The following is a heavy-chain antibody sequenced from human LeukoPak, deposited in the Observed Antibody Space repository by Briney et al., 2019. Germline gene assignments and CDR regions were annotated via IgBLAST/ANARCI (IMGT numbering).Heavy chain of an antibody. CDR1: GGTFSSYA. CDR2: IIPIFGTA. V-gene: IGHV1-69*13. CDR3: ASSPYSSGFAYYFDY. J-gene: IGHJ4*02. Sequence: SVTVSCKASGGTFSSYAISWVRQAPGQGLEWMGGIIPIFGTANYAQKFQGRVTTTADESTSTAYMELSSLRSEDTAVYYCASSPYSSGFAYYFDYWGQGTLVTVSP. D-gene: IGHD6-19*01.